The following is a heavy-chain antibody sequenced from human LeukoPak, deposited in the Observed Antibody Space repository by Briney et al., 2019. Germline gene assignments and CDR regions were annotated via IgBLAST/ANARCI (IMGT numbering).Heavy chain of an antibody. Sequence: PSETLSLTCAVYGGSFSGYYWSWIRQPPGKGLEWIGEINHSGSTNYNPSLRSRVTISVDTSKNQFSLKLSSVTAADTAVYYCARGGYSRPRSHFDYWGQGTLVTVSS. CDR3: ARGGYSRPRSHFDY. J-gene: IGHJ4*02. CDR1: GGSFSGYY. V-gene: IGHV4-34*01. D-gene: IGHD6-13*01. CDR2: INHSGST.